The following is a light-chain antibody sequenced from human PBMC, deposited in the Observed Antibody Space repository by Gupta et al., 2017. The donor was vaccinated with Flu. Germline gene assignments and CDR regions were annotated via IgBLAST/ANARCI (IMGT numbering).Light chain of an antibody. J-gene: IGKJ1*01. CDR3: QQQYSSSWT. CDR1: QSVRNW. CDR2: KAS. V-gene: IGKV1-5*03. Sequence: PFTLSASVGKRVRSPGRASQSVRNWLAWYQQKPGKVPKLLISKASSLESGVPSRFNGSGSGTEFTLTISGLQPDDFATYYCQQQYSSSWTFGQGTKVEIK.